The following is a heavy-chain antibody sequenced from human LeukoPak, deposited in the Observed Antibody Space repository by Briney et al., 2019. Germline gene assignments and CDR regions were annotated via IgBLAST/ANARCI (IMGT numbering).Heavy chain of an antibody. Sequence: PGGSLRLSCAASGFTLSSYAMSWVRQAPGKGLEWVSAISGSGGSTYYADSVKGQFTISRDNSKNTLYLQMNSLRAEDTAVYYCAKVPYSGYDYGSPFDYWGQGTLVTVSS. CDR1: GFTLSSYA. V-gene: IGHV3-23*01. CDR2: ISGSGGST. CDR3: AKVPYSGYDYGSPFDY. D-gene: IGHD5-12*01. J-gene: IGHJ4*02.